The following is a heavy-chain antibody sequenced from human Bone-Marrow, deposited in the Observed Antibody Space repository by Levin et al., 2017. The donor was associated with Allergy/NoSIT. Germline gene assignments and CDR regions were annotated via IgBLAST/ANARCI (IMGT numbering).Heavy chain of an antibody. V-gene: IGHV3-7*01. J-gene: IGHJ4*02. CDR2: INQDGGEK. Sequence: GGSLRLSCAASGFTFNNYWMSWVRQVPGKGLEWVANINQDGGEKYYVDSVKGRFTISRDNAKNSLYLQMNSLRVEDTAVYYCAREEGSGWYRNDYWGQGTLVTVSS. CDR3: AREEGSGWYRNDY. CDR1: GFTFNNYW. D-gene: IGHD6-19*01.